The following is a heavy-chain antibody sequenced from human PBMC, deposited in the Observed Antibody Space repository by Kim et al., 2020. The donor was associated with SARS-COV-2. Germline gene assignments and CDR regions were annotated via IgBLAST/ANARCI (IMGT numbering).Heavy chain of an antibody. CDR2: IYHSGTT. D-gene: IGHD4-4*01. J-gene: IGHJ4*02. CDR1: GGSISSSNW. Sequence: SETLSLTCAVSGGSISSSNWWSWVRQSPAKGLEWIAEIYHSGTTNYKPSLRSRVTISVDKSKNQFSLKLSSVTAADTAVYYCARGRNSGPEYYFDYWGQGTLVTVSS. V-gene: IGHV4-4*02. CDR3: ARGRNSGPEYYFDY.